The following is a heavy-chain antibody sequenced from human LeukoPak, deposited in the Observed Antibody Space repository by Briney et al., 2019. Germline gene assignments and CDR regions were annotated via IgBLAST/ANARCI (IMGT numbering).Heavy chain of an antibody. CDR3: AKDLEQHLDY. Sequence: GGSLRLSCAASGFTFDDYAMHWVRQAPGKGLEWVSGISWNSGSIGYADSVKGRFTISRDNAKNSLYLQMNSLRAEDTASYYCAKDLEQHLDYWGQGTLVTVSS. CDR2: ISWNSGSI. J-gene: IGHJ4*02. CDR1: GFTFDDYA. V-gene: IGHV3-9*01. D-gene: IGHD6-13*01.